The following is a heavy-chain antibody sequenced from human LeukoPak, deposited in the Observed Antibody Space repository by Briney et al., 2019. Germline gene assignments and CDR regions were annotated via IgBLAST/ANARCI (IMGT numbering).Heavy chain of an antibody. Sequence: ASVKVSCKASGYTFTNYYMHWVRQAPGQGLEWMGIINPSDGSRSYAQKFQGRVTMTRDTSKSTVYMELSSLRSEDTAAYYCVRAYNREAVTGPTNAPFDYWGQGTLVPGSS. J-gene: IGHJ4*02. CDR1: GYTFTNYY. CDR3: VRAYNREAVTGPTNAPFDY. D-gene: IGHD6-19*01. CDR2: INPSDGSR. V-gene: IGHV1-46*01.